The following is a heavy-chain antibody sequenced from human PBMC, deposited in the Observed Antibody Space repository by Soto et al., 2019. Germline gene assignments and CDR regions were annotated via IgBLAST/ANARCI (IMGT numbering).Heavy chain of an antibody. CDR3: AAGSSSPDYYYYGMDV. CDR2: ISGSGGST. Sequence: GGSLRLSCAASGFTFSSYAMSWVRQAPGKGLEWVSAISGSGGSTYYADSVNGRFTISRDNSKNRLYLQMNSLRAEDTAVYYCAAGSSSPDYYYYGMDVWGQGTTVTVSS. J-gene: IGHJ6*02. V-gene: IGHV3-23*01. CDR1: GFTFSSYA. D-gene: IGHD6-6*01.